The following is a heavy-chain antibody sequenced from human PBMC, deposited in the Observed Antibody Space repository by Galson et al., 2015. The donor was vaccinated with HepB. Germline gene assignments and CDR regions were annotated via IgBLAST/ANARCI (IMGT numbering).Heavy chain of an antibody. CDR3: ARPVDTAMVRDAFDI. V-gene: IGHV1-69*13. D-gene: IGHD5-18*01. CDR1: GGTFSSYA. J-gene: IGHJ3*02. CDR2: IIPIFGTA. Sequence: SVKVSCKASGGTFSSYAISWVRQAPGQGLEWMGGIIPIFGTANYAQKFQGRVTITADESTSTAYMELSSLRSEDTAVYYCARPVDTAMVRDAFDIWGQGTMVTVSS.